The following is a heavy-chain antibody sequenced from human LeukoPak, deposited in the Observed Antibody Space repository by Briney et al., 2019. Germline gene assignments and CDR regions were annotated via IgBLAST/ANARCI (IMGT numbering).Heavy chain of an antibody. J-gene: IGHJ4*02. CDR2: ISKSGTYI. CDR3: ARERYGNYN. V-gene: IGHV3-21*04. CDR1: GFTFRDYT. Sequence: GGSLRLSCAASGFTFRDYTMNWVRQAPGKGLEWVSAISKSGTYIKYADSVKGRFTISRDNAKNSLFLQMNSLRAEDTAVYYCARERYGNYNWGQGTLVTVSS. D-gene: IGHD4-11*01.